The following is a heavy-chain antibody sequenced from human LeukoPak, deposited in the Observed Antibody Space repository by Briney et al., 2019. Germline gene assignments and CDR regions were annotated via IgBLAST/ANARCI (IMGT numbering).Heavy chain of an antibody. J-gene: IGHJ6*03. CDR2: INHSGST. D-gene: IGHD2-2*01. CDR1: GGFFSGYY. CDR3: ARGRSVPAAARKYYYYYMDV. Sequence: SDTLSLTCAVYGGFFSGYYWSWIRQPPGKGLEWIGEINHSGSTNYNPSLKSRVTISVDTSKNQFSLKLSSVTAADTAVYYCARGRSVPAAARKYYYYYMDVWGKGTTVTVSS. V-gene: IGHV4-34*01.